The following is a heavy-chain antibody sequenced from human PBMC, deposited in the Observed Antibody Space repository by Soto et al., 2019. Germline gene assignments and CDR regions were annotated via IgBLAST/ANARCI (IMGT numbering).Heavy chain of an antibody. CDR2: INAGNGNT. Sequence: QVQLVQSGAEVKKPGASVKVSCKASGYTFTSYAMHWVRQAPGQRLEWMGWINAGNGNTKYSQKFQGRVTITRDTSASTAYRELSSLRSEDTAVYYCARDCGTSCHGPGMDVWGQGTTVTVSS. CDR1: GYTFTSYA. V-gene: IGHV1-3*01. CDR3: ARDCGTSCHGPGMDV. J-gene: IGHJ6*02. D-gene: IGHD2-2*01.